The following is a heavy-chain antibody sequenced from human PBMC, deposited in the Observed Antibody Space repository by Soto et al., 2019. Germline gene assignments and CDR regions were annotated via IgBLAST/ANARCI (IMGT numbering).Heavy chain of an antibody. V-gene: IGHV4-4*02. CDR1: GGSISSSNW. Sequence: SETLSLTCAVSGGSISSSNWWSWVRQPPGKGLEWIGEIYHSGSTNYNPSLKSRVTISVDKSKNQFSLKLSSVNAADTAVYYCARTYYDFWSGYYNPTSFDYWGQGTLVTVSS. CDR3: ARTYYDFWSGYYNPTSFDY. CDR2: IYHSGST. D-gene: IGHD3-3*01. J-gene: IGHJ4*02.